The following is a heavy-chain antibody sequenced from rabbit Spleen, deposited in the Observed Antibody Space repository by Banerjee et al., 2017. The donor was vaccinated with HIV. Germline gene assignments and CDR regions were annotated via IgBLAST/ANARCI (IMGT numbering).Heavy chain of an antibody. Sequence: QSLEESGGGLVKPEGSLTLTCKASGFSFTDKDVMCWVRQAPGKGLEWIGTIFGGSTGTIDYASWAKGRFAISKTSSTTVTLQMTSLTAADTATYFCARDFDFWGPGTLVTVS. CDR1: GFSFTDKDV. V-gene: IGHV1S40*01. CDR3: ARDFDF. CDR2: IFGGSTGTI. J-gene: IGHJ4*01.